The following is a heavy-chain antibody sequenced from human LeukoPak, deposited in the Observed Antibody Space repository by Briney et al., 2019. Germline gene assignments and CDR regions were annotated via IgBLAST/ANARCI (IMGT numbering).Heavy chain of an antibody. J-gene: IGHJ4*02. CDR3: ARDGRIVGPTTVDGHFDQ. V-gene: IGHV1-18*01. D-gene: IGHD1-26*01. CDR1: GYIFTTYG. Sequence: ASVKVSCKASGYIFTTYGISWLRQAPGQGLEWMGWISTYDGKTRYAQKFQDRVTMATDTSTSAAYMELRSLRVDDTAVYFCARDGRIVGPTTVDGHFDQWGQGTLVTVSS. CDR2: ISTYDGKT.